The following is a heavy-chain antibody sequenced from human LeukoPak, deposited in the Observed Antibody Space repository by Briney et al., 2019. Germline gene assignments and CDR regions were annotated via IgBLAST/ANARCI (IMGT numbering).Heavy chain of an antibody. CDR2: LYSGGYT. D-gene: IGHD6-13*01. CDR1: GFTVSSNF. J-gene: IGHJ4*02. CDR3: VRASSTTAAGLFDY. V-gene: IGHV3-53*01. Sequence: GGSLRLSCAASGFTVSSNFMSWVRQAPGKGLEWVSVLYSGGYTVYADSVKGRFTISRENSENTLYIQMNSLRADDTAVYYCVRASSTTAAGLFDYWGQGTLLTVSS.